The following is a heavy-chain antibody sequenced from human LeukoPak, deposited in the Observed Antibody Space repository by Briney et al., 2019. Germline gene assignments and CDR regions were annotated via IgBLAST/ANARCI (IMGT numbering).Heavy chain of an antibody. J-gene: IGHJ4*02. CDR3: ARLSEGLIDY. V-gene: IGHV4-59*08. CDR1: GGSISSYY. Sequence: PSETLSLTCTVSGGSISSYYWSWIRQPPGKGLEWIGYIYYSGSTNYNPSLKSRVTISVDTSKNQFSLKLSSVTAADTAVYYCARLSEGLIDYWGQGTLVTVSS. D-gene: IGHD2/OR15-2a*01. CDR2: IYYSGST.